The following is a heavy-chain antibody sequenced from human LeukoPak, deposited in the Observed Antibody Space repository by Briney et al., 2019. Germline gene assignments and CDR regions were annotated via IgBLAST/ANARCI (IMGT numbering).Heavy chain of an antibody. D-gene: IGHD4-17*01. CDR2: IHPDGSEK. V-gene: IGHV3-7*01. J-gene: IGHJ4*02. CDR1: GFTFSHYW. Sequence: PGGSLRLSCAASGFTFSHYWMSRVRQTPGKGLEWVAKIHPDGSEKHYVDSVKGRFTVSRDNAQNSMYLQLNSLRAEDTGMYYCVRERSGFDYWGQGTLVTVSS. CDR3: VRERSGFDY.